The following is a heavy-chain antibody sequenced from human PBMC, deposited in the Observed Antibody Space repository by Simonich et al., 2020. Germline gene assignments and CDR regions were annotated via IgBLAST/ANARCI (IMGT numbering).Heavy chain of an antibody. Sequence: QVQLVQSGAEVKKPGASVKVSCKASGYTFTGYYMHWVRQAPGQGLEGRGWINPNRGGTNHAQKFKGRVTMTRDTSISTAYMELSRLRSDDTAVYYCARGGLGHWYFDLWGRGTLVTVSS. V-gene: IGHV1-2*02. CDR3: ARGGLGHWYFDL. CDR1: GYTFTGYY. J-gene: IGHJ2*01. D-gene: IGHD6-25*01. CDR2: INPNRGGT.